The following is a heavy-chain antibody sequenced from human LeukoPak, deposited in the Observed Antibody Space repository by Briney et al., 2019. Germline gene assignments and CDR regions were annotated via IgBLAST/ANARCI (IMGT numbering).Heavy chain of an antibody. J-gene: IGHJ4*02. CDR3: ARDAAYGYDRFDY. D-gene: IGHD5-18*01. CDR2: IKEDGSDK. V-gene: IGHV3-7*01. Sequence: GGSLRLSCAASGFTFSTYAVHWVRQAPGKGLEWVANIKEDGSDKNYVDSVKGRFTISRDNAKNSLYLQMNSLRAEDTAIYYCARDAAYGYDRFDYWGQGTQVTVSS. CDR1: GFTFSTYA.